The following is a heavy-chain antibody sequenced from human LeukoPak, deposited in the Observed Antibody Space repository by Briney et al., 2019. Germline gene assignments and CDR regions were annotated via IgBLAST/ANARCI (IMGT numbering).Heavy chain of an antibody. V-gene: IGHV3-48*01. CDR2: ISSSSSTI. D-gene: IGHD2-2*01. J-gene: IGHJ3*02. Sequence: PGGSLRLSCAASGFIFSTYGMHWVRQAPGKGREWVSYISSSSSTIYYADSVKGRFTISRDNAKNSLYLQMNSLRAEDTAVYYCARGRGQLLLGGDAFDIWGQGTMVTVSS. CDR1: GFIFSTYG. CDR3: ARGRGQLLLGGDAFDI.